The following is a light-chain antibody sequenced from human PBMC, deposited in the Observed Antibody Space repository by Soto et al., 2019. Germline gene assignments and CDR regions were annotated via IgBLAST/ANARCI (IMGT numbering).Light chain of an antibody. J-gene: IGKJ4*01. CDR2: GAS. CDR3: QQYGSSRRLT. V-gene: IGKV3-20*01. CDR1: QSADSSY. Sequence: EIVLTQSPGTLSLSPGERATLSCRASQSADSSYLAWYQQRPGQARRLLIYGASTRATEIPDRFSGSGSGTDFSLIISRLEPEDFAVYYCQQYGSSRRLTFGGGTKVEIK.